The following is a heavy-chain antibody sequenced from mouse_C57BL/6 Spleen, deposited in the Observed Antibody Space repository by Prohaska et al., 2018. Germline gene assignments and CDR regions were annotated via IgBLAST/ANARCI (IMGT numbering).Heavy chain of an antibody. CDR2: IHPSDIDT. Sequence: QVQLQQPGAELVKPGASVKVSCKASGYPFTSYWMHWVKQRPCQGLEWIGRIHPSDIDTNYNQKFKGKATLTVDKSSSTAYMQLSSLTSEDSAVYYCAIDGSYGAYWGQGTLVTVSA. CDR1: GYPFTSYW. V-gene: IGHV1-74*01. J-gene: IGHJ3*01. CDR3: AIDGSYGAY. D-gene: IGHD2-3*01.